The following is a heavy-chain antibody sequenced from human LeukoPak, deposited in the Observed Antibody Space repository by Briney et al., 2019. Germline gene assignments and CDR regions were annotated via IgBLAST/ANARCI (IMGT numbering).Heavy chain of an antibody. J-gene: IGHJ4*02. CDR2: ISGSGGSS. D-gene: IGHD2-8*02. V-gene: IGHV3-23*01. CDR3: AKAPTSYCTGGTCYCDY. CDR1: GFTFSSYA. Sequence: GGSLRLSCAASGFTFSSYAMSWVRQAPGKGLEWVSFISGSGGSSYYADSVKGRFTISRDNSKSTLYLQLSSLRAEDTAVYYCAKAPTSYCTGGTCYCDYWGQGSLVTVSS.